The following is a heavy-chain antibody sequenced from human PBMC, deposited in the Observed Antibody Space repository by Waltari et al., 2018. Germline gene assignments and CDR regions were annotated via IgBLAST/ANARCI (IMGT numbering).Heavy chain of an antibody. J-gene: IGHJ6*02. CDR2: SIHIFGTA. V-gene: IGHV1-69*01. Sequence: QVQLVQSGAEVKKPGSSVKVSCKASGGTFSSYAISWVRQAPGQGLEWMGGSIHIFGTANYAQKFQGRVTITADESTSTAYMELSSLRSEDTAVYYGARGSSNYLYYYYYYGMDVWGQGTTVTVSS. D-gene: IGHD4-4*01. CDR3: ARGSSNYLYYYYYYGMDV. CDR1: GGTFSSYA.